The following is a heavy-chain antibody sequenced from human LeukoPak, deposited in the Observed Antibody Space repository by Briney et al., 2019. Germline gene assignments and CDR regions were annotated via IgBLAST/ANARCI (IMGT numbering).Heavy chain of an antibody. V-gene: IGHV3-7*01. J-gene: IGHJ4*02. CDR3: AKDRWGAVASFDY. Sequence: GGSLRLSCVASGFTFSTYWMSWVRQAPGKGLEWVANVKLDGSEKYYVDSVKGRFTISRDNSKNMLYLQMNSLGTEDTAVYYCAKDRWGAVASFDYWGQGTLVTVSS. D-gene: IGHD6-19*01. CDR1: GFTFSTYW. CDR2: VKLDGSEK.